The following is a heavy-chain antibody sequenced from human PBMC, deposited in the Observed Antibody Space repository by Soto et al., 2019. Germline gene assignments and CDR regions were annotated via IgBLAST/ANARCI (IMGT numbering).Heavy chain of an antibody. V-gene: IGHV1-2*02. J-gene: IGHJ6*02. Sequence: QVHLVQSGAEVEKPGASVRVSCKASGYIFDDYYIHWVRQAPGQGLEWMGWINPYNGGANFAQEFQGRVTMTRDTSLSIVYMEVTRLTYDDTAVYYCARDNYNYSGMDVWGQGTTVTVSS. CDR1: GYIFDDYY. CDR3: ARDNYNYSGMDV. CDR2: INPYNGGA.